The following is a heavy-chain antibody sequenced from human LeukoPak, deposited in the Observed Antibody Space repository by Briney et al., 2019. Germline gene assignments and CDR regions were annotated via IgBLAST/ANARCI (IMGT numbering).Heavy chain of an antibody. V-gene: IGHV4-59*08. D-gene: IGHD5-18*01. J-gene: IGHJ4*02. Sequence: SETLSLTCTVSGHSIRSYYWSWIRQPPGKGLEWIGYIYYSGSTNYNPSLKSRVTISIDTPKNQFSLKLSSVTAADTAVYYCAQGGYSCGFDYWGQGILVTVSS. CDR1: GHSIRSYY. CDR2: IYYSGST. CDR3: AQGGYSCGFDY.